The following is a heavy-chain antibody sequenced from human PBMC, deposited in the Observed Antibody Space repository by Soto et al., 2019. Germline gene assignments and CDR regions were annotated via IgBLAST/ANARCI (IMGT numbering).Heavy chain of an antibody. D-gene: IGHD2-15*01. Sequence: QVQLVQSGAEVKEPGASLKVSCKASGYSFTAYYLHWVRQAHGQGPEWMGWINPNSGGTNYAQKFQGRVTMTRETSTSTVHMELSSLTADDKAVYYCARKKSGDSVLLKYWGQGTPVTVSS. J-gene: IGHJ4*02. CDR3: ARKKSGDSVLLKY. CDR1: GYSFTAYY. V-gene: IGHV1-2*02. CDR2: INPNSGGT.